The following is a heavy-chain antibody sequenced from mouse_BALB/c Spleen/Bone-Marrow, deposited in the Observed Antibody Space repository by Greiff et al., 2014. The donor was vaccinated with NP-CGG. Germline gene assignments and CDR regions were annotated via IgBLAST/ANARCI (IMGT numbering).Heavy chain of an antibody. J-gene: IGHJ4*01. CDR2: ISDGGGYT. Sequence: DVMLVESGGGLVKPGGSLKLSCAAPGFTFSDYYMYWVRQTPEKRLEWVATISDGGGYTYYPDSVWGRFTISRDNAKNNLYLQMSSLKSEDTAMYYCARSGERYGAMDYWGQGTSVTVFS. CDR3: ARSGERYGAMDY. V-gene: IGHV5-4*02. CDR1: GFTFSDYY. D-gene: IGHD2-10*02.